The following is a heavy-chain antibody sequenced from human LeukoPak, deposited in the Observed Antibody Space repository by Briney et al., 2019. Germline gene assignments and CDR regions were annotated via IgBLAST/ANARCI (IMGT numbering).Heavy chain of an antibody. Sequence: SETLSLTCTVSGGSISSGDYYWRWIRQPPGKGLEWIGYIYYSGSTYYNPSLKSRVTMSVDTSKNQFSLKLSSVTAADTAVYYCASTPMGYCSSTTCRAVPWGQGTLVTVSS. CDR1: GGSISSGDYY. CDR3: ASTPMGYCSSTTCRAVP. D-gene: IGHD2-2*01. V-gene: IGHV4-30-4*01. J-gene: IGHJ5*02. CDR2: IYYSGST.